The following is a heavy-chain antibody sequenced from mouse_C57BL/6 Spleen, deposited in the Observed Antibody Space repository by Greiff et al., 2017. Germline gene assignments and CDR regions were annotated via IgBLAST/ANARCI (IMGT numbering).Heavy chain of an antibody. D-gene: IGHD1-1*01. CDR3: ARAFLHYDGSSWFAY. CDR2: ISDGGSYT. Sequence: EVKLVESGGGLVKPGGSLKLSCAASGFTFSSYAMSWVRQTPEKRLEWVATISDGGSYTYYPDNVKGRFTISRDNAKNNLYLHMSHLKSEDTAMYYCARAFLHYDGSSWFAYWGQGTLVTVSA. V-gene: IGHV5-4*03. J-gene: IGHJ3*01. CDR1: GFTFSSYA.